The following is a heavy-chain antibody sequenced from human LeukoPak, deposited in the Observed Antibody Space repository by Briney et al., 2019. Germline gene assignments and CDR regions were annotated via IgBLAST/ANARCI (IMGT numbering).Heavy chain of an antibody. Sequence: SETLSLTCSVSGGSISTYYWNWIRQPAGKGLEWIGRIYASGSTTYNPSLKSRVSMSVDTSKNQFSLRLTSVTAADTVVYYCARKGSSGWFDYWGQGTLVTVSS. CDR1: GGSISTYY. CDR2: IYASGST. D-gene: IGHD6-19*01. V-gene: IGHV4-4*07. J-gene: IGHJ4*02. CDR3: ARKGSSGWFDY.